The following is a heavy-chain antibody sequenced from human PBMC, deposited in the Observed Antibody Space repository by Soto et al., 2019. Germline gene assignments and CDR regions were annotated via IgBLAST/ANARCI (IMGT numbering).Heavy chain of an antibody. CDR1: GGSISSGGYY. CDR3: ARGRIERVPAAMPLYYGMDV. CDR2: IYYSGST. V-gene: IGHV4-31*03. D-gene: IGHD2-2*01. Sequence: QVQLQESGPGRVKPSQTLSLTCTFSGGSISSGGYYWSWIRQHPGNGLEWLGYIYYSGSTYYNPSLRSRVTRSIDTSKNQFSLKLSSVTAADTAVYYGARGRIERVPAAMPLYYGMDVWGQGTTVTVSS. J-gene: IGHJ6*02.